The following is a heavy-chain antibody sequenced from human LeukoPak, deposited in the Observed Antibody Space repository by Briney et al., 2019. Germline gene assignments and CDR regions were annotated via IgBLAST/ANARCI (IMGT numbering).Heavy chain of an antibody. D-gene: IGHD6-13*01. V-gene: IGHV3-48*03. J-gene: IGHJ3*02. CDR1: GFTFSSYE. CDR2: ISSSGSTI. Sequence: GGSLRLSCAASGFTFSSYEMNWVRQAPGKGLEWVSYISSSGSTIYYADSVKGRFTISRDNSKNTLYLQMNSLRAEDTAVYYCAKGGVGAAGAFDIWGQGTMVTVSS. CDR3: AKGGVGAAGAFDI.